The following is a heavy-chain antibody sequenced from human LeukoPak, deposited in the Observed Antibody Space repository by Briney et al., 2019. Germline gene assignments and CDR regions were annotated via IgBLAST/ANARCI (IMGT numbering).Heavy chain of an antibody. V-gene: IGHV4-39*07. J-gene: IGHJ4*02. Sequence: PSETLSLTCTVSGGSISSSSYYWGWIRQPPGKGLEWIGSIYYSGSTYYNPSLKSRVTISVDTSKNQFSLKLSSVTAADTAVYYCARVAIQRNWGFNYWGQGTLVTVSS. D-gene: IGHD7-27*01. CDR3: ARVAIQRNWGFNY. CDR1: GGSISSSSYY. CDR2: IYYSGST.